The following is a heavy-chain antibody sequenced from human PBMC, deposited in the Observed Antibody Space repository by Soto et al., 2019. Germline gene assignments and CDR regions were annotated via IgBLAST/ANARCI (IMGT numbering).Heavy chain of an antibody. V-gene: IGHV3-30-3*01. CDR2: ISYDGSNK. D-gene: IGHD6-19*01. Sequence: GESLKITCAASGFTFSCYAMHWVRQAPGKGLECVAVISYDGSNKYYADSVKGRFTISRDNSKNTLYLQMNSLRAEDTAVYYCARGGVAAVAGTYYYGMDVWGQGSAVTLSS. J-gene: IGHJ6*02. CDR3: ARGGVAAVAGTYYYGMDV. CDR1: GFTFSCYA.